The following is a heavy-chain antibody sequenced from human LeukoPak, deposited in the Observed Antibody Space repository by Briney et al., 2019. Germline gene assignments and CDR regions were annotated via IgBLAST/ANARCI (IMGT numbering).Heavy chain of an antibody. CDR3: TRQECSGGSCSYVDY. J-gene: IGHJ4*02. CDR2: VINKTNSYTT. D-gene: IGHD2-15*01. Sequence: TGGSLRLSCAASGFDFSGCYMHWVRQASGGGLEWVGLVINKTNSYTTVYAASVKGRFTISRDDSKNTAYLQMNSLKAEDTAVYYCTRQECSGGSCSYVDYWGQGTLVTVSS. V-gene: IGHV3-73*01. CDR1: GFDFSGCY.